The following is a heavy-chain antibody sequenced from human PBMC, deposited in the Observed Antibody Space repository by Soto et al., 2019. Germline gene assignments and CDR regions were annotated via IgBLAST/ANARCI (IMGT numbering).Heavy chain of an antibody. CDR1: GGSVSSGSYY. D-gene: IGHD4-17*01. J-gene: IGHJ4*02. CDR2: IYYSGST. V-gene: IGHV4-61*01. Sequence: SETLSLTCTVSGGSVSSGSYYCSWIRQPPGKGLEWIGYIYYSGSTNYNPSLKSRVTISVDTSKNQFSLKLSSVTAADTAVYYCAKATVTGLFDYWGQGTLVTVS. CDR3: AKATVTGLFDY.